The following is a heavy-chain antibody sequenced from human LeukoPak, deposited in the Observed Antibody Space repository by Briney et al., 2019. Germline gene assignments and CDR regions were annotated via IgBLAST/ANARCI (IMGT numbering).Heavy chain of an antibody. D-gene: IGHD6-6*01. CDR1: GYTFTSYD. V-gene: IGHV1-8*01. CDR2: MNPNSGNT. Sequence: ASVKVSCKASGYTFTSYDINWVRQATGQGLEWMGWMNPNSGNTGYAQKFQGRVTMTRNTSISTAYMELSSLRSEDTAVYYCARGIRRRPPERSYYFDYWRQGTLVTVSS. J-gene: IGHJ4*02. CDR3: ARGIRRRPPERSYYFDY.